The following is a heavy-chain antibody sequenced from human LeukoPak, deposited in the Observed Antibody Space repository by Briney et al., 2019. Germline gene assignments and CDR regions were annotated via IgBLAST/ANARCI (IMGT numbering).Heavy chain of an antibody. CDR3: ARDSGYGYFDL. Sequence: GGSLRLSCAASGFTFSTYWMHWVRQAPGKGLVWVSRINSERSGTTYADSVKGRFTISRDNAKNTLYLQMNSLRAEDTSVYYCARDSGYGYFDLWGRGTLVTVSS. CDR1: GFTFSTYW. CDR2: INSERSGT. V-gene: IGHV3-74*01. D-gene: IGHD3-10*01. J-gene: IGHJ2*01.